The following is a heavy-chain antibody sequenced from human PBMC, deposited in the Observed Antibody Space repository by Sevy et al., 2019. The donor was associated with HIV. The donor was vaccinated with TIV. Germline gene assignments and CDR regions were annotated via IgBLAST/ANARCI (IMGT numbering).Heavy chain of an antibody. J-gene: IGHJ4*02. CDR3: PNIQPETWGPPFDY. CDR1: GFTFSSYA. V-gene: IGHV3-23*01. CDR2: ISGSGGST. D-gene: IGHD5-18*01. Sequence: GGYLRLSCAASGFTFSSYAMSWVRQAPGKGLEWVSAISGSGGSTYYADSVKGRFTISRYNSKNTLYLQMNSLRAEDTAVYYCPNIQPETWGPPFDYWGQGTLVYVSS.